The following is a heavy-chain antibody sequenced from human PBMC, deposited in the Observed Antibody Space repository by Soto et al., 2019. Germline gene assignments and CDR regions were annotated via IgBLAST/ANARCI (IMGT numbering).Heavy chain of an antibody. Sequence: GESLKISCAASGFTVSSNYMSWVRQAPGKGLEWVSVIYSGGSTYYADSVKGRFTISRDNSKNTLYLQMNSLRAEDTAVYYCAREIEYDSSGYYFDYWGQGTLVTVSS. V-gene: IGHV3-66*01. J-gene: IGHJ4*02. CDR2: IYSGGST. D-gene: IGHD3-22*01. CDR3: AREIEYDSSGYYFDY. CDR1: GFTVSSNY.